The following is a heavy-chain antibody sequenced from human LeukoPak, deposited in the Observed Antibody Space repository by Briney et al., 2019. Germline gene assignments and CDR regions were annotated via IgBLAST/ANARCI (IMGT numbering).Heavy chain of an antibody. CDR2: ISYDGSNK. Sequence: GGSLRLSCAASGFTFSSYSMHWVRQAPGKGLEWVAVISYDGSNKDYGDSVKGRFTISRDNSKNTLYLQMNSLRAEDTAVYYCARDPGDGYNLEAFDIWGQGTKVTVSS. CDR1: GFTFSSYS. J-gene: IGHJ3*02. D-gene: IGHD5-24*01. V-gene: IGHV3-30*03. CDR3: ARDPGDGYNLEAFDI.